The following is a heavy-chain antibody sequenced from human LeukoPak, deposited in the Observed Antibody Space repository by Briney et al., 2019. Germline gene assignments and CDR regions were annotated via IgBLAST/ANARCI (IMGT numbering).Heavy chain of an antibody. V-gene: IGHV1-69*13. CDR2: IIPIFGAA. J-gene: IGHJ6*03. D-gene: IGHD4-17*01. CDR3: ARDTTVLQGYYMDV. CDR1: GGTFSSYA. Sequence: ASVKVSCKASGGTFSSYAISWVRQAPGQGLEWMGGIIPIFGAANYAQKFQGRVTITADESTSTAYMELSSLRSEDTAVYYCARDTTVLQGYYMDVWGKGTTVTISS.